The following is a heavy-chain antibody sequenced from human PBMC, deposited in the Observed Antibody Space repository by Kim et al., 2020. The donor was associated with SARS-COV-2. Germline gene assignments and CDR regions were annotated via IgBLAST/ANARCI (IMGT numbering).Heavy chain of an antibody. Sequence: GSGKSRFTIPRDNAKKSLYLQMSSLRAEDTAVYYCAGFVGNWNSDHRDYWGQGTLVTVSS. CDR3: AGFVGNWNSDHRDY. V-gene: IGHV3-21*01. D-gene: IGHD1-7*01. J-gene: IGHJ4*02.